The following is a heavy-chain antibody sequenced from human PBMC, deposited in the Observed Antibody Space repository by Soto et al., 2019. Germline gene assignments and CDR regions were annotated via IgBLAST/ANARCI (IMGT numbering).Heavy chain of an antibody. CDR1: GFTFSSYS. CDR2: ISSSSSTI. D-gene: IGHD3-9*01. V-gene: IGHV3-48*01. J-gene: IGHJ4*02. CDR3: ARAKRRGFDWSPVGY. Sequence: EVQLVESGGGLVQPGGSLRLSCAASGFTFSSYSMNWVRQAPGKGLEWVSYISSSSSTIYYADSVKGRFTISRDNAKNSLYLQMNSLRAEDTAVYYCARAKRRGFDWSPVGYWGQGTLVTVSS.